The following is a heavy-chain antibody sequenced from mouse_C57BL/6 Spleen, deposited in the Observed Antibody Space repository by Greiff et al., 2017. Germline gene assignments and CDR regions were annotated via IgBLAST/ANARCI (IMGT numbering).Heavy chain of an antibody. CDR1: GFSLTSSG. CDR3: AKMDSNPAWFAY. D-gene: IGHD2-5*01. CDR2: IWRGGST. Sequence: QVQLQQSGPGLVQPSQSLSITCTVSGFSLTSSGVHWVRQSPGKGLEWLGVIWRGGSTDYNAAFMYRLSITTDNSKSQVFFKKNSLQADDTAIYYCAKMDSNPAWFAYWGQGTLVTVSA. V-gene: IGHV2-5*01. J-gene: IGHJ3*01.